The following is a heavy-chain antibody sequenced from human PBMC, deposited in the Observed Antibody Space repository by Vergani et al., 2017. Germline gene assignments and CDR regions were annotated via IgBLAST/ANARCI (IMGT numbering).Heavy chain of an antibody. CDR1: GGSISSSSYY. V-gene: IGHV4-39*07. CDR3: ARGKLMGTYVWGSYRHLFDY. Sequence: QLQLQESGPGLVKPSETLSLTCTVSGGSISSSSYYWGWIRQPPGKGLEWIGSNYYSGSTYYNPSLKSRVTISVDTSKNQFSLKLSSVTAADTAVYYCARGKLMGTYVWGSYRHLFDYWGQGTLVTVSS. D-gene: IGHD3-16*02. CDR2: NYYSGST. J-gene: IGHJ4*02.